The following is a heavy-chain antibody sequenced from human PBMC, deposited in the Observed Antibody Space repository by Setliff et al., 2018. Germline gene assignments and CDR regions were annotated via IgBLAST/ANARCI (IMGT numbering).Heavy chain of an antibody. CDR3: ARCLIVVVPGFYGMDV. CDR1: GFTFSDYY. Sequence: GGSLRLSCAASGFTFSDYYMSWIRQAPGKGLEWVSYISSSGSTIYYADSVKGRFTISRDNAKNSLYLQMNSLRAEDTAVYYCARCLIVVVPGFYGMDVWGQGTTVTVSS. CDR2: ISSSGSTI. V-gene: IGHV3-11*04. D-gene: IGHD2-2*01. J-gene: IGHJ6*02.